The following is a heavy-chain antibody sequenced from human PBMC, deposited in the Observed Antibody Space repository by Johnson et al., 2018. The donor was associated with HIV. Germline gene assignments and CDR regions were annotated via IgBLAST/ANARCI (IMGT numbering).Heavy chain of an antibody. CDR2: IRSKANNYAT. J-gene: IGHJ3*02. V-gene: IGHV3-73*02. Sequence: VQLVESGGGLVQPGGSLKLSCAASGFTFSGSAMHWVRQASGKGLEWVGRIRSKANNYATTYAASLKGRFTISRDDSKNTAYLQMNSLNTEDTAVYYCSYAFDIWGQGTMVTVSS. CDR1: GFTFSGSA. CDR3: SYAFDI.